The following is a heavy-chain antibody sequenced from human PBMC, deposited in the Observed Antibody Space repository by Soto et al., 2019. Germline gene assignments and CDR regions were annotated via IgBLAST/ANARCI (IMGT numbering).Heavy chain of an antibody. Sequence: ASVKVSCKSSGYTFTNYGITWVRQAPGQGLEWMGWIGAYNGNTKYAPKLQGRVTMTRETSTSTAYMELRSLKSDGTAVYYCARGYGDYIKSVDHWGQGTLVTVSS. CDR1: GYTFTNYG. CDR2: IGAYNGNT. CDR3: ARGYGDYIKSVDH. D-gene: IGHD4-17*01. J-gene: IGHJ4*02. V-gene: IGHV1-18*01.